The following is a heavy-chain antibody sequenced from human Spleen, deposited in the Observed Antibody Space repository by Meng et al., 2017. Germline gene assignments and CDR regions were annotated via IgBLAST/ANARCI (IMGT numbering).Heavy chain of an antibody. D-gene: IGHD4-11*01. CDR2: INHSGST. CDR1: GGSFSDYY. J-gene: IGHJ4*02. Sequence: QGHRAQWGAGRVKPTETRALTCVVSGGSFSDYYRSWTRQPPGKGLEWIGEINHSGSTNYNPSLESRATISVDTTQNNLSLKLSSVTAADSAVYYCERGPTTMAHDIDYWGQGTLVTVSS. V-gene: IGHV4-34*01. CDR3: ERGPTTMAHDIDY.